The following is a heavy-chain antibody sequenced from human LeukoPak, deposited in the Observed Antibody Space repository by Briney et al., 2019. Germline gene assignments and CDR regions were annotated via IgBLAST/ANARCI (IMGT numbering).Heavy chain of an antibody. J-gene: IGHJ5*02. CDR3: ARVLMVAATHWFDP. Sequence: SETLSLTCTVSGGSISSSSYYWGWIRQPPGKGLEWIGSIYYIGSTYYNPSLKSRVTISVDTSKNQFSLKLSSVTAADTAVYYCARVLMVAATHWFDPWGQGTLVTVSS. V-gene: IGHV4-39*07. D-gene: IGHD2-15*01. CDR1: GGSISSSSYY. CDR2: IYYIGST.